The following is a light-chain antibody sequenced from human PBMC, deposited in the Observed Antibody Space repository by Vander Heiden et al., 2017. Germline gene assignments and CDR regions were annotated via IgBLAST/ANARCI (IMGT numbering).Light chain of an antibody. J-gene: IGKJ1*01. CDR3: QQNDSNQTWT. CDR1: QSISSY. Sequence: DIQMTQSPSSLSASVGDRVTITCRASQSISSYLNWYQQKPGKAPKLLIYAASSLQSGVPSRFSGSGYGTDFTLTISSRQPEDFAPYYCQQNDSNQTWTFGQGTKVEIK. V-gene: IGKV1-39*01. CDR2: AAS.